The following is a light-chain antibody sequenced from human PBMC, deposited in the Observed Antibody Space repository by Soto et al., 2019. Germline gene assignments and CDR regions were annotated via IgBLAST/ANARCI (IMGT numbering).Light chain of an antibody. J-gene: IGLJ1*01. CDR3: QTWGTGFQV. CDR2: VNGDGSH. V-gene: IGLV4-69*01. CDR1: SRHSSYA. Sequence: QSVLTQSPSASASLGASVKLTCTLSSRHSSYAIAWHQQQPEKGPRYLMKVNGDGSHTKGDGIPDRFSGSSSGAERYLTISRLQSEDEADYYCQTWGTGFQVFGTGTKVTVL.